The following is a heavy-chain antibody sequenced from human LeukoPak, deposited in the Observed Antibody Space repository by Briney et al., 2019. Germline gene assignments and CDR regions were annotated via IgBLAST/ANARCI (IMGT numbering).Heavy chain of an antibody. CDR2: IKTDGSQI. V-gene: IGHV3-7*01. CDR1: GFTFSSYW. CDR3: AYSSGYSFFVF. D-gene: IGHD3-22*01. J-gene: IGHJ4*02. Sequence: GGSLRLSCVASGFTFSSYWMTWVRQAPGKGLEWVANIKTDGSQIYYVDSVKGRFTISRDNAKNSLYLQMNSLRVEDTAVYYCAYSSGYSFFVFWGQGTLVTVSS.